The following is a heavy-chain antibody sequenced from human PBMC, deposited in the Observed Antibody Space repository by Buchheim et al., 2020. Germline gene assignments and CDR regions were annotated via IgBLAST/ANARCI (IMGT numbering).Heavy chain of an antibody. Sequence: QVQLVQSGAEVKKPGSSVKVSCKASGGTFSSYAISWVRQAPGQGLEWMRGIIPIFGTANYAQKFQGRVTITADKSTSTAYLELSSLRSEDTAVYYCARLSCSGGSCYPYYYYYYGMDVWGQGTT. CDR3: ARLSCSGGSCYPYYYYYYGMDV. CDR1: GGTFSSYA. D-gene: IGHD2-15*01. J-gene: IGHJ6*02. V-gene: IGHV1-69*06. CDR2: IIPIFGTA.